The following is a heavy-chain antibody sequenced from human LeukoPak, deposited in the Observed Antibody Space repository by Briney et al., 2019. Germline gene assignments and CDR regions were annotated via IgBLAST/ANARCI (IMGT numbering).Heavy chain of an antibody. CDR2: IYYSGST. J-gene: IGHJ1*01. CDR1: GGSIRSGAYY. CDR3: ARGGTSANFQH. V-gene: IGHV4-31*03. Sequence: SETLSLTCTVSGGSIRSGAYYWSWIRQRPGTGLEWIGYIYYSGSTHYNPSLQSRVSISVDTSQNQFSLKLSSVTAADTAVYYCARGGTSANFQHWGQGTLLTVSS.